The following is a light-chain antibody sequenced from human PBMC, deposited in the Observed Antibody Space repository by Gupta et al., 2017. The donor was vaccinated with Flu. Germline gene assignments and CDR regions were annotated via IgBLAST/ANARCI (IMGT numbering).Light chain of an antibody. CDR2: GAS. J-gene: IGKJ1*01. CDR3: QQYGNSPWT. V-gene: IGKV3-20*01. Sequence: VTLLLSPGERATRACRASDGVTSDLLAWYQQKPGQAPRLLIYGASRKAPDSPDRFSGSGSGTDFTLNISIVEPEDFAVYFCQQYGNSPWTFGQGTKVDFK. CDR1: DGVTSDL.